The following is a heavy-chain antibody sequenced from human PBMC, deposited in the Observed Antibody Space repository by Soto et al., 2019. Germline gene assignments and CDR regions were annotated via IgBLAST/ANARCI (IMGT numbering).Heavy chain of an antibody. J-gene: IGHJ6*02. D-gene: IGHD6-19*01. CDR2: INSDGSIT. V-gene: IGHV3-74*01. CDR1: GFTFSTYW. Sequence: GGSLRLSCAASGFTFSTYWMHWVRQAPGKGLVWVSRINSDGSITTYADSVKGRFTISRDNAESTLYLQMNSLRAEDTAVYYCVRYSSGWSPHGMDVWGQGTTVTVSS. CDR3: VRYSSGWSPHGMDV.